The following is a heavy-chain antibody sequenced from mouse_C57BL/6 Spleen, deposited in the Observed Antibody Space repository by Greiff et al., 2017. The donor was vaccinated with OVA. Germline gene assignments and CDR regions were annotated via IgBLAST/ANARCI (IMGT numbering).Heavy chain of an antibody. D-gene: IGHD2-1*01. J-gene: IGHJ4*01. CDR2: ISSGGSYT. CDR3: ARPFYFRAMDY. CDR1: GFTFSSYG. V-gene: IGHV5-6*01. Sequence: EVHLVESGGDLVKPGGSLKLSCAASGFTFSSYGMSWVRQTPDKRLEWVATISSGGSYTYYPDSVKGRFTISRDNAKNTLYLQMSSLKSEDTAMYYCARPFYFRAMDYWGQGTSVTVSS.